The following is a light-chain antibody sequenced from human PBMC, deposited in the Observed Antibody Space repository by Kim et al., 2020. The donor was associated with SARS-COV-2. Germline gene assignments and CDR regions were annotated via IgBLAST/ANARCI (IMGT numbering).Light chain of an antibody. CDR2: RDT. CDR3: HVWDRRTAV. CDR1: NIGNKN. V-gene: IGLV3-9*01. J-gene: IGLJ2*01. Sequence: SYELTQPLSVSVALGQTATITCEGKNIGNKNVHWYQQKPGQAPVLVIFRDTNRPSGIPERFSGSNSGDTATLTISGAQVGDESDFYCHVWDRRTAVFGGG.